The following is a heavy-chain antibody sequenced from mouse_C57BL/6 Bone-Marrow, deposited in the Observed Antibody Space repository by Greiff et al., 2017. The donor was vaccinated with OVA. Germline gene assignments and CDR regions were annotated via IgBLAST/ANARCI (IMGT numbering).Heavy chain of an antibody. Sequence: QVQLKESGPELVKPGASVKISCKASGYAFSSSWMNWVKQRPGKGLEWIGRIYPGDGDTNYNGKFKGKATLTADKSSSTAYMQLSSLTSEDSAVYFCARSLITTVVAWGQGTTLTVSS. V-gene: IGHV1-82*01. J-gene: IGHJ2*01. CDR1: GYAFSSSW. CDR3: ARSLITTVVA. CDR2: IYPGDGDT. D-gene: IGHD1-1*01.